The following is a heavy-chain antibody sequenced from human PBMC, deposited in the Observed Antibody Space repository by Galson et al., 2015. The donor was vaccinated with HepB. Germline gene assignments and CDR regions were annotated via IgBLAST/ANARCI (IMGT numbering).Heavy chain of an antibody. CDR3: ARDRPYDYVLEWGTFDI. CDR2: ISYDGSNK. Sequence: SLRLSCAASGFTFSSYAMHWVRQAPGKGLEWVAVISYDGSNKYYADSVKGRFTISRDNSKNTLYLQMNSLRAEDTAVYYCARDRPYDYVLEWGTFDIWGQGTMVTVSS. V-gene: IGHV3-30-3*01. D-gene: IGHD3-16*01. CDR1: GFTFSSYA. J-gene: IGHJ3*02.